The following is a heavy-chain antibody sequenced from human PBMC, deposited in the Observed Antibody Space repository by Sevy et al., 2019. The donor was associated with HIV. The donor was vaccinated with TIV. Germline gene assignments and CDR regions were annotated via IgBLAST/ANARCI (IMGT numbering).Heavy chain of an antibody. CDR1: GFTFGDYA. Sequence: GGSLRLSCTASGFTFGDYAMSWVRQAPGKGLEWVGFIRSKAYGGTTEYAASVKGRFTISRDDSKSIAYLQMNSLKTEDTAVYYCTRDKGEYYYGSESYRLGYYYYMDVWGKGTTVTVSS. CDR2: IRSKAYGGTT. D-gene: IGHD3-10*01. J-gene: IGHJ6*03. V-gene: IGHV3-49*04. CDR3: TRDKGEYYYGSESYRLGYYYYMDV.